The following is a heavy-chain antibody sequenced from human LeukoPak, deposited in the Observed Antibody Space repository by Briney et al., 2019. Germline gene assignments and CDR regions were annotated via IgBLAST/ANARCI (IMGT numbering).Heavy chain of an antibody. J-gene: IGHJ4*02. CDR2: IYPGDSDT. Sequence: GESLKISCKGSGSRFTSYWIGWVRQMPGKGLEWMGIIYPGDSDTRYSPSFQGQVTISADKSISTAYLQWSSLKASDTAMYYCARTYYYDSSGYYYQDYWGQGTLVTVSS. D-gene: IGHD3-22*01. CDR1: GSRFTSYW. V-gene: IGHV5-51*01. CDR3: ARTYYYDSSGYYYQDY.